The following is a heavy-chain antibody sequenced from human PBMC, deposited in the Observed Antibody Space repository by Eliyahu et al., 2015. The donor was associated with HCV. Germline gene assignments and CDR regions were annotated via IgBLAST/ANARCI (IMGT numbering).Heavy chain of an antibody. Sequence: ISSSSSYIYYADSVKGRFTISRDNAKNSLYLQMNTLRAEDTAVYYCARGAYYYDSSGYYPSYWYFDLWGRGTLVTVSS. V-gene: IGHV3-21*01. CDR3: ARGAYYYDSSGYYPSYWYFDL. CDR2: ISSSSSYI. J-gene: IGHJ2*01. D-gene: IGHD3-22*01.